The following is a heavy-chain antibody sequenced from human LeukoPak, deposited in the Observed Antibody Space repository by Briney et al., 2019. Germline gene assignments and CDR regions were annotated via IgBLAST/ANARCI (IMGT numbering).Heavy chain of an antibody. J-gene: IGHJ4*02. CDR1: GFTFSSYW. V-gene: IGHV3-74*01. CDR3: ARSRYTGSHFDY. D-gene: IGHD1-26*01. CDR2: INSDGSSL. Sequence: PGGSLRLSCAASGFTFSSYWVQWVRQAPGKGLVWISRINSDGSSLSYADSVKGRFTISRDNAKNTVYLQMNSLRAEDTAVYYGARSRYTGSHFDYWGQGTLVTVSS.